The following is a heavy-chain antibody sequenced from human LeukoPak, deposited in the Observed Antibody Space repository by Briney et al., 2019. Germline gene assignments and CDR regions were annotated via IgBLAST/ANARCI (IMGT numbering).Heavy chain of an antibody. CDR3: ARDGDSYGGNPGDAFDI. V-gene: IGHV3-30-3*01. Sequence: GGSLRLSCAASGFTFITYPMHWVRQALGKGLEWVAVTSHDETNKYYADSVKGRFTISRDNAKNSLYLQMNSLRAEDTAVYYCARDGDSYGGNPGDAFDIWGQGTMVTVSS. J-gene: IGHJ3*02. CDR2: TSHDETNK. CDR1: GFTFITYP. D-gene: IGHD4-23*01.